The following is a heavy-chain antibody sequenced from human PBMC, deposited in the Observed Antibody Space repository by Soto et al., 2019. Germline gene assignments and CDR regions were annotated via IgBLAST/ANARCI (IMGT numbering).Heavy chain of an antibody. J-gene: IGHJ4*02. V-gene: IGHV3-33*01. CDR3: ARDQYYYDSSGYYPGDEEDY. CDR1: GFTFSSYG. Sequence: QVQLVESGGGVVQPGRSRRLSCAASGFTFSSYGMHWVRQAPGKGLEWVAVIWYDGSNKYYADSVKGRFTISRDNSKNTLYLQMNSLRAEDTAVYYCARDQYYYDSSGYYPGDEEDYWGQGTLVTVSS. CDR2: IWYDGSNK. D-gene: IGHD3-22*01.